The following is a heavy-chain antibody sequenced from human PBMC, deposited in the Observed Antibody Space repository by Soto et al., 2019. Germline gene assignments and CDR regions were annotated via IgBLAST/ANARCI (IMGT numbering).Heavy chain of an antibody. CDR2: INGDGIST. Sequence: EVQLVESGGDLVQPGGSLRLSCAASGFTFSSYWMHWVRQDPEKGLVWVSRINGDGISTSYADYLKGRFTISRDNAKDTVYLHMNSLGADDTAVYYCARISQGPYCRGGNCYSDYWGQGTLVTVSS. V-gene: IGHV3-74*01. CDR3: ARISQGPYCRGGNCYSDY. D-gene: IGHD2-15*01. CDR1: GFTFSSYW. J-gene: IGHJ4*02.